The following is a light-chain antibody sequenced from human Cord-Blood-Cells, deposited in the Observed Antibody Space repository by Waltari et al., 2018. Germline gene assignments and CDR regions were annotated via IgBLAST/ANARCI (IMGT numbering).Light chain of an antibody. Sequence: EIAVTESPAVLSICPGDRATLSCRASQSVSSYLAWYQQKPGKAPRLLIYGASTRDTGIPARFSGSGSGTEFTLTISSLQPEDFATYYCQQCYSTPPYTFGQGTKLEIK. CDR1: QSVSSY. J-gene: IGKJ2*01. CDR3: QQCYSTPPYT. V-gene: IGKV3-15*01. CDR2: GAS.